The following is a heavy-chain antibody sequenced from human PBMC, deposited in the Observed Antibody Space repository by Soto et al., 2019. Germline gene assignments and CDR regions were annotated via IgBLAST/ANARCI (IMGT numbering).Heavy chain of an antibody. CDR1: GGSISSTNW. D-gene: IGHD6-19*01. J-gene: IGHJ4*02. Sequence: QVQLQESGPGLVKPSGTLSLTCAVSGGSISSTNWWSWVRQPPGKGLEWIGEISHSGNTDYSPSLKGRITISVDKSKNQFSLELTSGTAADTAVYFCARLMHSSAADYWGQGTLVTVSS. CDR2: ISHSGNT. V-gene: IGHV4-4*02. CDR3: ARLMHSSAADY.